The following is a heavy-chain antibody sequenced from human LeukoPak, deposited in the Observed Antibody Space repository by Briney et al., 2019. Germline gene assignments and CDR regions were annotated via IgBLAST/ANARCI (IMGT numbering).Heavy chain of an antibody. V-gene: IGHV3-9*03. J-gene: IGHJ4*02. CDR2: ISWNSGSI. CDR3: AKDDRGSSSYVFDY. D-gene: IGHD6-13*01. Sequence: GGSLRLSCAASGFTFDDYAMHWVRQAPGKGLEWVSGISWNSGSIGYADSVKGRFTISRDNAKNSLYLQMNSLRAEDMALYYCAKDDRGSSSYVFDYWGQGTLVTVSS. CDR1: GFTFDDYA.